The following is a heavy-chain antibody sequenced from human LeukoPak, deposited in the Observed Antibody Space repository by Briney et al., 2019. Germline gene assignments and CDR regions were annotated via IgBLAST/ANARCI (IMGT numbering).Heavy chain of an antibody. CDR3: ARSGYCSSTSRLYYYGMDV. CDR1: GFTFSSYA. Sequence: GGSLRLSCAASGFTFSSYAMSWVRQAPGKGLEWVSAISGSGGSTYYADSVKGRFTISRDNSKNTLYLQMNSLRAEDTAVYYCARSGYCSSTSRLYYYGMDVWGQGTTVTVSS. V-gene: IGHV3-23*01. J-gene: IGHJ6*02. D-gene: IGHD2-2*01. CDR2: ISGSGGST.